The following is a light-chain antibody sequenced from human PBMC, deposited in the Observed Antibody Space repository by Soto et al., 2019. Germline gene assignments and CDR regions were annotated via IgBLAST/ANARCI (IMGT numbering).Light chain of an antibody. CDR2: GNS. J-gene: IGLJ3*02. CDR1: SSNIGAGYD. Sequence: QSVLTQPPSVSGAPGQRVTISCTGSSSNIGAGYDVHWYQHLPGTAPKLLISGNSNRPSGVPDRFSGSKSGTSASLAITGLQAEDEADYYCQSYDYSLSGDVFGGGTKLTVL. CDR3: QSYDYSLSGDV. V-gene: IGLV1-40*01.